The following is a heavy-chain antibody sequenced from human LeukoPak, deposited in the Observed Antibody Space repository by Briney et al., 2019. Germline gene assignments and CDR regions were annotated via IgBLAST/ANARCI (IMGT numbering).Heavy chain of an antibody. V-gene: IGHV4-59*01. D-gene: IGHD6-13*01. CDR2: IYYSGST. Sequence: PSETLSLTCSVSGGSISSYYWSWIRLPPGKGLEWIGYIYYSGSTNYNPSFKSRVTISVDTSENQLSLKLSSVTAADTALYYCARAHTSSWYMDYWGQGTLVTVSS. CDR3: ARAHTSSWYMDY. J-gene: IGHJ4*02. CDR1: GGSISSYY.